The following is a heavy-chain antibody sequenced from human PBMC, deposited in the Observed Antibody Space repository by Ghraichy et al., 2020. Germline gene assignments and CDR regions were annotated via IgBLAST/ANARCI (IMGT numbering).Heavy chain of an antibody. CDR2: IKQDGSEK. Sequence: GGSLRLSCAASGFTFTNYWMNWVRQAPGKGLEWVANIKQDGSEKSYVDSGKGRFIISRDNAKNSLYLQMNGLRVEDMATYYCAGGSGWLIEGWGQGTLVTVSS. V-gene: IGHV3-7*01. J-gene: IGHJ4*02. D-gene: IGHD6-19*01. CDR1: GFTFTNYW. CDR3: AGGSGWLIEG.